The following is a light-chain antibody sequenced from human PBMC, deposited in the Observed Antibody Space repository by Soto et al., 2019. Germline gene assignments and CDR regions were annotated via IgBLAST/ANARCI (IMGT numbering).Light chain of an antibody. V-gene: IGKV3-20*01. J-gene: IGKJ1*01. Sequence: EIVLTQSPGTLSLSPGERATLSCRASQSVSSSYLAWYQQKPGQAPRLLIYGASSRATGITDRFSGSGSGRDFTLTISSLEPEDFEVYYCKQYGSSPRTCGQGTKVEIK. CDR3: KQYGSSPRT. CDR2: GAS. CDR1: QSVSSSY.